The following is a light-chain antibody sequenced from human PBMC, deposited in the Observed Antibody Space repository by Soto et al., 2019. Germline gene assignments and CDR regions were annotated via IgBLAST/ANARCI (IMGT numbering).Light chain of an antibody. CDR3: QQYVSSVT. J-gene: IGKJ1*01. CDR2: GAS. V-gene: IGKV3-20*01. CDR1: QSVDSSF. Sequence: EIVLTRSPGSLSLSPGERATLSCRASQSVDSSFFAWYQKKPGQAPRLLIYGASKRATGIPDRFSGSGSGIDFTLTISRLEPEDFAVYYCQQYVSSVTFGQGTKVEIK.